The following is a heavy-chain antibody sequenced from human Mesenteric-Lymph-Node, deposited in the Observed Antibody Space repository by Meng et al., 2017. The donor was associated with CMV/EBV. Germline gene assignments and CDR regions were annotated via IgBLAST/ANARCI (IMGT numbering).Heavy chain of an antibody. CDR2: ISGSGTNT. D-gene: IGHD6-6*01. J-gene: IGHJ4*02. CDR1: GFTFSIYA. Sequence: GGSLRLSCVASGFTFSIYAMTWVRQAPGKGLEWVSSISGSGTNTYYTGSVKGRFTISRDNSKNTLYLQMNSLRAEDTAVYYCAKYTSSSGEGYFDYWGQGTLVTVSS. CDR3: AKYTSSSGEGYFDY. V-gene: IGHV3-23*01.